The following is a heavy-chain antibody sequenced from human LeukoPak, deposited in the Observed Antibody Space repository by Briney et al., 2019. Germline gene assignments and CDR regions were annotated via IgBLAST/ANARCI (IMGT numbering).Heavy chain of an antibody. CDR2: IYHSGST. V-gene: IGHV4-38-2*01. CDR1: GYSISSGYY. J-gene: IGHJ4*02. Sequence: SETLSLTCAVSGYSISSGYYWGWIRQPPGKGLEWIGSIYHSGSTYYNPSLKSRVTISVDTSKNQFSLKLSSVTAADTAVYYCASSGGYCSFDYWGQGTLVTVSS. D-gene: IGHD3-10*01. CDR3: ASSGGYCSFDY.